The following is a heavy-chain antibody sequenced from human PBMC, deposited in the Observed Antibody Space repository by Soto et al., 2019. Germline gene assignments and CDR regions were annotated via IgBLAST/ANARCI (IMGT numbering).Heavy chain of an antibody. CDR1: GGSISSYY. Sequence: SETLSLTCTVSGGSISSYYWSWIRQPPGKGLEWIGYIYYSGSTNYNPSLKSRVTISVDTSKNQFSLKLSSVTAADTAVYYCARGRGYCSGGSCYPFDPWGQGTLVTVSS. D-gene: IGHD2-15*01. V-gene: IGHV4-59*01. J-gene: IGHJ5*02. CDR3: ARGRGYCSGGSCYPFDP. CDR2: IYYSGST.